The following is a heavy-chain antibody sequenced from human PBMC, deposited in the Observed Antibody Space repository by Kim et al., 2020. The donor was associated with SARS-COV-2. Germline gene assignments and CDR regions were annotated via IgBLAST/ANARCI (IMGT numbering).Heavy chain of an antibody. J-gene: IGHJ6*02. D-gene: IGHD2-2*02. CDR3: ARGRAGVVPAPVLGLGPWFDFYAVDV. CDR2: INHSGVT. V-gene: IGHV4-34*01. CDR1: GGSFSDYT. Sequence: SETLSLTCAVYGGSFSDYTWSWIRQPPGKGLEWIGEINHSGVTNLSPSLKSRITTSVDTSKSQFSLRLKSMTATDTAIYYCARGRAGVVPAPVLGLGPWFDFYAVDVWGRGTPVAVSS.